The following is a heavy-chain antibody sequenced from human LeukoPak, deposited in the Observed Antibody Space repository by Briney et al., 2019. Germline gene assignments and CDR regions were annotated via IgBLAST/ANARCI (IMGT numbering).Heavy chain of an antibody. CDR1: GGSISSSSYY. J-gene: IGHJ4*02. D-gene: IGHD2-21*02. Sequence: SETLSLTCTVSGGSISSSSYYWGWIRQPPGKGLEWIGTIYYSGSTYHNPTLKSRVTISVDTSKNQFSLKLSSVTAADTAVYYCARRGGDGDYLEYPVQGTLVTVSS. CDR2: IYYSGST. CDR3: ARRGGDGDYLEY. V-gene: IGHV4-39*01.